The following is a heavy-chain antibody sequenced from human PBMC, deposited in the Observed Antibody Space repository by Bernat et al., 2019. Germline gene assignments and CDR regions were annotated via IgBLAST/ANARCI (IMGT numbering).Heavy chain of an antibody. D-gene: IGHD3-22*01. Sequence: QLQLQESGPGLVKPSETLSLTFTVSGGSIISSSYSWGWIRQPPGKGLEWIGSIYFSGSTYYNPSLKSRVTISVDTSKNQFSLKLSSVTDADTAVYCCARHLGPYYYDSSGYYFDYWGQGTLVTVSS. CDR3: ARHLGPYYYDSSGYYFDY. V-gene: IGHV4-39*01. CDR2: IYFSGST. J-gene: IGHJ4*02. CDR1: GGSIISSSYS.